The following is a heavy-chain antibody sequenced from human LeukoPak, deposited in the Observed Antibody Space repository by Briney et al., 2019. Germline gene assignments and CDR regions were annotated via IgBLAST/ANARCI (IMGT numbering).Heavy chain of an antibody. V-gene: IGHV3-48*03. J-gene: IGHJ4*02. D-gene: IGHD6-19*01. CDR3: ARGRVGYYDSSGFCLDY. CDR1: GFTFSSYE. CDR2: ISSSGSTI. Sequence: GGSPRLSCAASGFTFSSYEMNWVRQAPGKGLEWVSYISSSGSTIYYADSVKGRFTISRDNAKNSVYLQVNSLRSEDTAVYYCARGRVGYYDSSGFCLDYWGQGTLVIVSS.